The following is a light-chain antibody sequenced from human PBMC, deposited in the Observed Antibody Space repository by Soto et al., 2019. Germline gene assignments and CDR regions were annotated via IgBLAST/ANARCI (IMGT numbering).Light chain of an antibody. J-gene: IGLJ2*01. CDR1: NIGRKG. CDR2: YDS. CDR3: QVWDSSSDHVV. V-gene: IGLV3-21*04. Sequence: SSELTQPPSVSVAPGETARITCGGNNIGRKGVHWYQQKPGQAPVLVIYYDSDRPSGIPERFSGSNSGNTATLTISRVEAGDEADYYCQVWDSSSDHVVFGGGTKVTVL.